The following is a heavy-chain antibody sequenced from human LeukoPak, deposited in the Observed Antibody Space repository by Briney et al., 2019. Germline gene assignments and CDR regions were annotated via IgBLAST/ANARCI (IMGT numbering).Heavy chain of an antibody. Sequence: SETLSLTCTVSGGSISSYYWSWIRQPPGKGLEWIGYIYYSGSTNYNPSLKSRVTISVDTSKNQFSLKLSSVTAADTAVYYCARDLRYSSGYYFDYWGQGTLVTVSS. J-gene: IGHJ4*02. D-gene: IGHD6-25*01. V-gene: IGHV4-59*12. CDR3: ARDLRYSSGYYFDY. CDR2: IYYSGST. CDR1: GGSISSYY.